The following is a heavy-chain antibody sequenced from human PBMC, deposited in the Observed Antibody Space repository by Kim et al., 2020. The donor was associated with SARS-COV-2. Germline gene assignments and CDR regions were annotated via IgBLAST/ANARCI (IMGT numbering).Heavy chain of an antibody. CDR2: SGNP. V-gene: IGHV4-59*01. D-gene: IGHD1-26*01. Sequence: SGNPHYHPTRKSRVTILVDTAKNQFSLSLTSVTAADTAVYYCARSRGELDLWGQGALVTVSS. CDR3: ARSRGELDL. J-gene: IGHJ5*02.